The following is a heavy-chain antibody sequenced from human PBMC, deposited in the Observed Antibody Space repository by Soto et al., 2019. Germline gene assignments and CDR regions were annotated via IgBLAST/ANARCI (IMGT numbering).Heavy chain of an antibody. J-gene: IGHJ1*01. CDR3: AREAKQWLVRGPLYFPH. CDR1: GGTFSSYT. CDR2: IIPILGIA. Sequence: SVKVSCKASGGTFSSYTISWVRQAPGQGLEWMGRIIPILGIANYAQKFQGRVTITADKSTSTAYMELSSLRSEDTAVYYCAREAKQWLVRGPLYFPHWGQGTLVTVSS. V-gene: IGHV1-69*04. D-gene: IGHD6-19*01.